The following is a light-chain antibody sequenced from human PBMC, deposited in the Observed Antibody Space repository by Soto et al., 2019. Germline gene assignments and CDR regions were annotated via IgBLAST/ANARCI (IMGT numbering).Light chain of an antibody. CDR1: QSVSSY. CDR3: QQRSNWWT. V-gene: IGKV3-11*01. J-gene: IGKJ1*01. CDR2: DIS. Sequence: EIVLTQSPATLSLSPGDSATLSCRASQSVSSYLAWYQQKPGQAPRLLIYDISTRATGIPARFSGSGSGTDFTLTISSLEPEDFAVYYCQQRSNWWTFGQGTKVEIK.